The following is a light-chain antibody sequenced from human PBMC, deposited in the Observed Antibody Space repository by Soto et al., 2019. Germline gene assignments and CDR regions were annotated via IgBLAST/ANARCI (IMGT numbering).Light chain of an antibody. Sequence: EIMMTQSPATLSVSPGERATLSCRASQSVSNNLAWYQQKPGQAPRLLIYYASTRATGIPPRFSGSGSGTEFTLTISSLQSEDFALYYCQQYNDWPPITFGQGTPLEIK. CDR2: YAS. CDR3: QQYNDWPPIT. J-gene: IGKJ5*01. V-gene: IGKV3-15*01. CDR1: QSVSNN.